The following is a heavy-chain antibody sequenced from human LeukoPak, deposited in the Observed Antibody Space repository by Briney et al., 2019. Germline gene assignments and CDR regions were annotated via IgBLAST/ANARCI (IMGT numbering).Heavy chain of an antibody. CDR1: GFTFSGSA. J-gene: IGHJ4*02. V-gene: IGHV3-73*01. CDR2: IRSKANSYAT. D-gene: IGHD2-15*01. Sequence: PGGSLRLSCAASGFTFSGSAMHWVRQASGKGLEWVGRIRSKANSYATAYAASVKGRFTISRDDSKNTAYLQMNSLKAEDTAVYYCTRPWYCSGGSCEGDYWGQGTLVTVSS. CDR3: TRPWYCSGGSCEGDY.